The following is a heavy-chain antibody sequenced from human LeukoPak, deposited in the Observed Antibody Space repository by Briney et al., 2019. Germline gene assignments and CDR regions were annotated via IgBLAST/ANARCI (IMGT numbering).Heavy chain of an antibody. V-gene: IGHV4-59*01. D-gene: IGHD5-18*01. CDR3: ASAEYSYGQPLAAFDI. Sequence: SETLSLTCTVSGGSISSYYWTWIRQPPGKGLGLEWIGYVYYSGGTNYNPSLKSRVTISIDTSKNQVSLKLSSVTAADTAVYYCASAEYSYGQPLAAFDIWGQGTMVTVSS. CDR1: GGSISSYY. CDR2: VYYSGGT. J-gene: IGHJ3*02.